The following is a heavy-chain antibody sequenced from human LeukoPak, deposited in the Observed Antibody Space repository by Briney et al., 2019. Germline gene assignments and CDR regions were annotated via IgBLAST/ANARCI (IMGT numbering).Heavy chain of an antibody. CDR1: GGSFSGYY. Sequence: PSETLSLTCAVYGGSFSGYYWSWIRQPPGKGLEWIGEINHSGSTNYNPSLKSRVTISVDTSKNQFSLKLSSVTAADTAVYYCARGGGYYPGGDAFDIWGQGTMVTVSS. J-gene: IGHJ3*02. CDR3: ARGGGYYPGGDAFDI. D-gene: IGHD3-22*01. CDR2: INHSGST. V-gene: IGHV4-34*01.